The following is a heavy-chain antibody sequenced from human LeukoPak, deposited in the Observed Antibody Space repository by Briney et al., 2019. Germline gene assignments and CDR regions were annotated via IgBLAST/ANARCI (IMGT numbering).Heavy chain of an antibody. CDR3: AKPPSSGWYLFDY. CDR2: IYSGGST. Sequence: GGSLRLSCAASGFTVSSNYMSWVRQAPGKGLEWVSVIYSGGSTYYADSVKGRFTISRDNSKNTLYLQMNSLRAEDTAVYYCAKPPSSGWYLFDYWGQGTLVTVSS. D-gene: IGHD6-19*01. CDR1: GFTVSSNY. V-gene: IGHV3-66*04. J-gene: IGHJ4*02.